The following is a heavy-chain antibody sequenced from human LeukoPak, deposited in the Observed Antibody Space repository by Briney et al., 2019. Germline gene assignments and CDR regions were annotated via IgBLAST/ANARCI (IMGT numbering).Heavy chain of an antibody. D-gene: IGHD4-17*01. J-gene: IGHJ6*03. Sequence: PGGSLRLSCTTSGFTICDYAMSWFRQAPGEGVGRVGFIRSKHCGGAIEYAASVRGRFTKSRADSKSIAYLETSSLKTEDTAVYYCARDQWGGDPHGYDYDHMDGWGKGTTVIVSS. V-gene: IGHV3-49*03. CDR1: GFTICDYA. CDR2: IRSKHCGGAI. CDR3: ARDQWGGDPHGYDYDHMDG.